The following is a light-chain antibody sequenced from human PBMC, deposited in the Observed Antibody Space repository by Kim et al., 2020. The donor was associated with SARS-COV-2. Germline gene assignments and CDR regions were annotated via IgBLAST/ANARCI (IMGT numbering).Light chain of an antibody. J-gene: IGKJ4*01. CDR1: QGINNY. V-gene: IGKV1-27*01. CDR2: GAS. CDR3: QEYQSAPRT. Sequence: DNQMTQSPSSLSAFIGDRVTITCRASQGINNYLAWYQQKPGKAPKLLMYGASTLQSGVPSRFSGSESGTDFTLTISSLQPEDVATYYCQEYQSAPRTFGGGTKLEI.